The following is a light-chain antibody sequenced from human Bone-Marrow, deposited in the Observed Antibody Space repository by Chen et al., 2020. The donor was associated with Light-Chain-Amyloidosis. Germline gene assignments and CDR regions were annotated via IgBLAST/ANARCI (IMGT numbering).Light chain of an antibody. CDR2: EVI. Sequence: QSALPQLPSASGSPGQSVTISCPGTNSDGVRYDYVSWYQQHPGKAPNFLIYEVIKRSSGVPDRFSGSKSGNTASLTVSGLQAEDEADYYCCSYAGDSWVFGGGTKLTVL. V-gene: IGLV2-8*01. CDR3: CSYAGDSWV. J-gene: IGLJ3*02. CDR1: NSDGVRYDY.